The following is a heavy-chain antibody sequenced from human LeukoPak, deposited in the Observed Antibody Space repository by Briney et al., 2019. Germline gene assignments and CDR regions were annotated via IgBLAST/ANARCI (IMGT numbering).Heavy chain of an antibody. CDR1: GFTFSSYS. CDR2: ISSSSTI. V-gene: IGHV3-48*02. Sequence: GGSPRLSCAASGFTFSSYSMNWVRQAPGKGLEWVSYISSSSTIYYADSVKGRFTISRDNAKNSLYLQMNSLRDEDTAVYYCARELIVVVPAADNWFDPWGQGTLVTVSS. CDR3: ARELIVVVPAADNWFDP. J-gene: IGHJ5*02. D-gene: IGHD2-2*01.